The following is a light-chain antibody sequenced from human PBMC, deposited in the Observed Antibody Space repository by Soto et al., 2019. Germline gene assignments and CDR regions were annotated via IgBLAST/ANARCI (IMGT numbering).Light chain of an antibody. CDR3: QQYNSYWT. Sequence: DIQMTQSPSTLSASVGDRVTITCRASQSISSWLAWYQQKPGKAPKLLIYDASSLESGVPSRFSGSGSGTESTLTISSLQPDDFATYYCQQYNSYWTFGQGT. CDR1: QSISSW. V-gene: IGKV1-5*01. CDR2: DAS. J-gene: IGKJ1*01.